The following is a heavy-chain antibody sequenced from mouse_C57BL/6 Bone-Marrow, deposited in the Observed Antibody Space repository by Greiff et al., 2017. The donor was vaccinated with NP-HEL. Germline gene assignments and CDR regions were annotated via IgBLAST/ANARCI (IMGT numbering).Heavy chain of an antibody. CDR1: GFTFSSYA. CDR2: ISDGGSYT. Sequence: EVMLVESGGGLVKPGGSLKLSCAASGFTFSSYAMSWVRQTPEKRLEWVATISDGGSYTYYPDNVKGRFTISRDNAKNNLYLQRSHLKSEDTSMYYCAIDDGKEAYWGQGTLVTVSA. CDR3: AIDDGKEAY. D-gene: IGHD2-1*01. V-gene: IGHV5-4*01. J-gene: IGHJ3*01.